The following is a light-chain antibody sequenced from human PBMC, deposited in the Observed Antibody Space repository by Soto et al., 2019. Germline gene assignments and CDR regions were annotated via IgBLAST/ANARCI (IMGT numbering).Light chain of an antibody. J-gene: IGKJ1*01. CDR3: QEYGSSRT. CDR1: QTVSSSN. CDR2: GAS. V-gene: IGKV3-20*01. Sequence: EIVLTQSPGTLSLSPGERATLSCRASQTVSSSNLAWYQQKPGQAPRLLIYGASSRATGLPDRFSGSGSGTDFALTNSRLEPEDFAVYYCQEYGSSRTFGQGTKVEIK.